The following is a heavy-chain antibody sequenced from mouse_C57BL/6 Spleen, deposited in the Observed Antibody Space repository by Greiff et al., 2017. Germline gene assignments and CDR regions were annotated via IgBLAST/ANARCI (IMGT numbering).Heavy chain of an antibody. CDR3: ARNYYYGSRAWFAY. V-gene: IGHV3-6*01. Sequence: ESGPGLVKPSQSLSLTCSVTGYSITSGYYWNWIRQFPGNKLEWMGYISYDGSNNYNPSLKNRISITRDTSKNQFFLKLNSVTTEDTATYYCARNYYYGSRAWFAYWGQGTLVTVSA. CDR2: ISYDGSN. J-gene: IGHJ3*01. CDR1: GYSITSGYY. D-gene: IGHD1-1*01.